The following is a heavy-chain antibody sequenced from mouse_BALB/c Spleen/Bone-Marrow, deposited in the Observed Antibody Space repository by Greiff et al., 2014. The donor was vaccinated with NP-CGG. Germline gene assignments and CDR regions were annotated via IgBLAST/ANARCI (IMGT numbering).Heavy chain of an antibody. D-gene: IGHD2-3*01. CDR1: GFNIKDTF. V-gene: IGHV14-3*02. CDR3: AHDAPFTY. Sequence: EVQLQQSGADLVKPGASVKLSCTTPGFNIKDTFMHWVKQRSEQGLEWIGRIDPASGNTKYDPKFQGKATITADTSSNKVSLQLSGLTSEDTAVYYCAHDAPFTYWGQGTLVTVSA. CDR2: IDPASGNT. J-gene: IGHJ3*01.